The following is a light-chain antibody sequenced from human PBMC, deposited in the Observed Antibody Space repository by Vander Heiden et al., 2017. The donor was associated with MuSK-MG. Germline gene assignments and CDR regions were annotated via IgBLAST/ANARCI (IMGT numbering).Light chain of an antibody. Sequence: QSALAQPASVSGSPGQSITISCTGTSSDVGSYNFVSWYQEHPGKAPKLMIYEVNKRPSGVSNRFSGSKSGNTASLTISGLQAEDEADYYCCSYTGSSTYVVFGGGTKLTVL. CDR3: CSYTGSSTYVV. CDR2: EVN. CDR1: SSDVGSYNF. V-gene: IGLV2-23*02. J-gene: IGLJ2*01.